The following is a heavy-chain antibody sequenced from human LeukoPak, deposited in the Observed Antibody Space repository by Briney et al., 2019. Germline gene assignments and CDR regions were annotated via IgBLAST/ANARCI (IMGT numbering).Heavy chain of an antibody. V-gene: IGHV4-61*02. D-gene: IGHD5-12*01. Sequence: SETLSLTCTVSGGSISSGSYYWSWIRQPAGKGLEWIGRIYTSGSTNYNPSLKSRVTISVDTSKNQFSLKLSSVTAADTAVYYCARMGVARYYYMDVWGKGTTVTVSS. CDR2: IYTSGST. J-gene: IGHJ6*03. CDR3: ARMGVARYYYMDV. CDR1: GGSISSGSYY.